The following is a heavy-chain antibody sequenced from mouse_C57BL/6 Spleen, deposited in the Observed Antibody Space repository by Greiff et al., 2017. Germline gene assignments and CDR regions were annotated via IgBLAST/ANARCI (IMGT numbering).Heavy chain of an antibody. D-gene: IGHD1-1*01. CDR2: ISSGSSTI. Sequence: EVQLVESGGGLVKPGGSLKLSCAASGFTFSDYGMHWVRQAPEKGLEWVAYISSGSSTIYYADTVKGRFTISRDNAKNTLFLQMTSLRSEDTAMYYCARGFYYYGSSYDAMDYWGQGTSVTVSS. CDR1: GFTFSDYG. J-gene: IGHJ4*01. V-gene: IGHV5-17*01. CDR3: ARGFYYYGSSYDAMDY.